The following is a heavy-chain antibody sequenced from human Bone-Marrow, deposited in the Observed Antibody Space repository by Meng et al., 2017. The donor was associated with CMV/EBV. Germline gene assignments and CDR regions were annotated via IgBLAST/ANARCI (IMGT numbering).Heavy chain of an antibody. CDR2: VYYSGST. CDR3: ARMEGEAAGTLGY. Sequence: SETLSLTCTVSGGSISSYYWSWIRQPPGKGLEWIGYVYYSGSTDYNPSLKSRVTILVDTSKNQFSPKLSSVTPADTAVYYCARMEGEAAGTLGYWGQGTLVTVSS. V-gene: IGHV4-59*01. D-gene: IGHD6-13*01. CDR1: GGSISSYY. J-gene: IGHJ4*02.